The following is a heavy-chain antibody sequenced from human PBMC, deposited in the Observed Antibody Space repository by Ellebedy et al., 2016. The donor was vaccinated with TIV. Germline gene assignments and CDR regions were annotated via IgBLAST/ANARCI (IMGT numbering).Heavy chain of an antibody. J-gene: IGHJ4*02. CDR1: GYTLTELS. CDR2: FDPEDGET. CDR3: APTPVAGTPLFVPY. V-gene: IGHV1-24*01. D-gene: IGHD6-19*01. Sequence: ASVKVSXKVSGYTLTELSMHWVRQAPGKGLEWMGGFDPEDGETIYAQKFQGRVTMTRDTSTSTVYMELSSLRSEDTAVYYCAPTPVAGTPLFVPYWGQGTLVTVSS.